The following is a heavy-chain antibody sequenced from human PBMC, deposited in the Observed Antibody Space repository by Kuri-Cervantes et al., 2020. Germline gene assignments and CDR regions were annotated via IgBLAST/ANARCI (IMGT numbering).Heavy chain of an antibody. Sequence: GESLKISCAASGFTFSSYSMNWVRQAPGKGLEWVSSISSSSSYIYYADSVKGRFTISRDNAKNSLYLQMNSLRAEDTAVYHCAREVAAAGSDYWGQGTLVTVSS. CDR3: AREVAAAGSDY. V-gene: IGHV3-21*04. J-gene: IGHJ4*02. D-gene: IGHD6-13*01. CDR2: ISSSSSYI. CDR1: GFTFSSYS.